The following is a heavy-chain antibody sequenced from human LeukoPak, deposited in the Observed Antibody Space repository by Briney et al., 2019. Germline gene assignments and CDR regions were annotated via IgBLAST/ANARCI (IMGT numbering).Heavy chain of an antibody. V-gene: IGHV3-30*04. CDR1: GFTFSSYA. Sequence: SGRSLRLSCAASGFTFSSYAMHWVRQAPGKGLEWVAVISYDGSNKYYADSVKGRFTISRDNSKNTLYLQMNSLRAEDPAVYYCARARGGQQLVVDYWGQGTLVTVSS. CDR3: ARARGGQQLVVDY. J-gene: IGHJ4*02. D-gene: IGHD6-13*01. CDR2: ISYDGSNK.